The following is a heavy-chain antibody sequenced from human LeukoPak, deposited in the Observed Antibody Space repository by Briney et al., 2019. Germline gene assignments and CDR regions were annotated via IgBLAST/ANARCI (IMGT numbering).Heavy chain of an antibody. D-gene: IGHD3-22*01. V-gene: IGHV3-53*01. J-gene: IGHJ4*02. CDR1: GFTVSSNY. CDR2: IYSGGST. Sequence: GGSLRLSCAASGFTVSSNYMSWVRQAPGKGLEWVSVIYSGGSTYYADSVKGRFTISRDNSKNTLYLQMNSLRAEDTAVYYCARVVVESSGYYRGLGYFDYWGQGTLVTVSS. CDR3: ARVVVESSGYYRGLGYFDY.